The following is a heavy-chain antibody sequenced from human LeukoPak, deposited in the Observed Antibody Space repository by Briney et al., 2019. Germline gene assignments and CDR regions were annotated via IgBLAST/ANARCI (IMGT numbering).Heavy chain of an antibody. CDR2: LSATGDIT. Sequence: PGGSLRLSCAGSGFIFKNYVTTWVRQAPGKGLDWVSSLSATGDITYYADSVKGRFTVSRDNSNGTVFLQMNSLRAEDTAVYYCAKDSHPLSSSSWFFESWGQGTLVTVSS. D-gene: IGHD6-13*01. V-gene: IGHV3-23*01. J-gene: IGHJ4*02. CDR3: AKDSHPLSSSSWFFES. CDR1: GFIFKNYV.